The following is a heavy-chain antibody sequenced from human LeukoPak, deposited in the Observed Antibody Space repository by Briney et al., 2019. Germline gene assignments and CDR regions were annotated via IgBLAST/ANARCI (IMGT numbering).Heavy chain of an antibody. CDR1: TGTFSTYA. D-gene: IGHD3-22*01. Sequence: GASVKVSCQATTGTFSTYALSWVRQAPGRGVEWMGRIIPIYDTVDYTQSFQGRVRLTADKSTGTAFMELRSLRYDDTATYYCVRDFDSSGPQKNYFDFWGQGTLVTVAS. CDR2: IIPIYDTV. J-gene: IGHJ4*02. V-gene: IGHV1-69*06. CDR3: VRDFDSSGPQKNYFDF.